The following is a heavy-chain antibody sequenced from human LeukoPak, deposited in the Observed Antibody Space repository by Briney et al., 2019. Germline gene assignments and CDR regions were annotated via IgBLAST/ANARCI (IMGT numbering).Heavy chain of an antibody. CDR2: IYTSGST. D-gene: IGHD6-13*01. J-gene: IGHJ4*02. CDR3: ARDQGIAAAGRMGY. V-gene: IGHV4-4*07. CDR1: GGSITSYY. Sequence: SETLSLTCTVSGGSITSYYWSWIRQPAGKGLGWIGRIYTSGSTDYNPSLKSRVTMSVDTSKNQFSLKLSSVTAADTAVYYCARDQGIAAAGRMGYWGQGTLVTVSS.